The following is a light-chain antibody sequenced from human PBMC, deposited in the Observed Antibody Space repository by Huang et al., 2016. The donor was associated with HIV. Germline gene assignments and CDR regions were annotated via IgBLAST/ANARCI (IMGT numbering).Light chain of an antibody. CDR1: QNIVSS. CDR3: QQYYDWPPLT. Sequence: EIVMTQSPATLSVSPGERATLSCRASQNIVSSLAWYQQTPGQTPRLLIYGASTRATGIPARFSGSGSETEFTLTISSLQSEDFAVYYCQQYYDWPPLTFGGGTEVEIK. CDR2: GAS. J-gene: IGKJ4*01. V-gene: IGKV3-15*01.